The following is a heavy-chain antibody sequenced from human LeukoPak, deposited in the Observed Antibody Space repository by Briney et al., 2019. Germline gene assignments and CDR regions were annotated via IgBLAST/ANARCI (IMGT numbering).Heavy chain of an antibody. D-gene: IGHD2-8*02. V-gene: IGHV3-23*01. CDR2: IFPSGGEI. Sequence: QSGGSLRLSCEAPGFTFSTFAMIWVRQPPGKGLEWVSSIFPSGGEIHYADSVRGRFTISRDNSKSTLSLQMNSLRAEDTAIYYCATYRQVLLPFESWGQGTLVTVSS. CDR3: ATYRQVLLPFES. J-gene: IGHJ4*02. CDR1: GFTFSTFA.